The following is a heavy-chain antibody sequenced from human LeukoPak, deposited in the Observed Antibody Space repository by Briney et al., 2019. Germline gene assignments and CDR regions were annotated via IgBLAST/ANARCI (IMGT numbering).Heavy chain of an antibody. Sequence: ASVKVSCKASGYTFIRYGISWVRQAPGQGLEWMGWIGGYYGSTNYAQNLQGRVTMTTDTSTSTAYMELRSLRSDDTAVYYCARGLGVVTAQSEQPKPRYFDLWGRGTQVTVSS. CDR2: IGGYYGST. D-gene: IGHD2-21*02. CDR1: GYTFIRYG. V-gene: IGHV1-18*01. J-gene: IGHJ2*01. CDR3: ARGLGVVTAQSEQPKPRYFDL.